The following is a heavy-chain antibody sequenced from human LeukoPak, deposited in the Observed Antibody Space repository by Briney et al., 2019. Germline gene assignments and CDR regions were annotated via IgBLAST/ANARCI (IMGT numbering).Heavy chain of an antibody. CDR1: GYTFNNYG. J-gene: IGHJ4*02. Sequence: ASVKVSCKASGYTFNNYGISWVRQAPGQGLEWMGWINGYNGNTNYAQKFQGRVTMTRDMSTSTVSMELSSLRSEDTAVYYCARETLGLEGYYFDYWGQGTLVTVSS. V-gene: IGHV1-18*01. CDR2: INGYNGNT. CDR3: ARETLGLEGYYFDY. D-gene: IGHD1-1*01.